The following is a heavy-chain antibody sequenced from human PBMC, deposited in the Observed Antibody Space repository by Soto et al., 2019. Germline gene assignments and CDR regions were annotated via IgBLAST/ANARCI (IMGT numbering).Heavy chain of an antibody. CDR3: ARLAPPEYSSSSGYYYYGMDV. D-gene: IGHD6-6*01. J-gene: IGHJ6*02. V-gene: IGHV4-34*01. CDR1: GGSFSGSY. CDR2: INHSGST. Sequence: SETLSLTCAVYGGSFSGSYWSWIRKPPGRGMEWIGEINHSGSTNYNPSLKSRVTISVDTSKNQFSLKLSSVTAADTAVYYCARLAPPEYSSSSGYYYYGMDVWGQGTTVTVSS.